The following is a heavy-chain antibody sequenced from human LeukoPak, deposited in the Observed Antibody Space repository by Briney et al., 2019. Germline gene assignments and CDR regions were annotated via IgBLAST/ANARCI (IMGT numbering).Heavy chain of an antibody. CDR1: GGSISGFY. J-gene: IGHJ4*02. CDR3: ARGIGYMNFDY. CDR2: IYTRGST. D-gene: IGHD5-24*01. V-gene: IGHV4-4*07. Sequence: PSETLSLTCTVSGGSISGFYWSWVRQPAGKGLGWIGRIYTRGSTNYNPSLKSRVTMSVDTSKNQFSLRLSSMTAADTAMYFCARGIGYMNFDYWGQGTPVTVSS.